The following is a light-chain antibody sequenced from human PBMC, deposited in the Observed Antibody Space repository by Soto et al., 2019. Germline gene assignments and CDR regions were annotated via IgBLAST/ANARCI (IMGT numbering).Light chain of an antibody. Sequence: RDRVTTTCRASQGLSSDLAWYQQKPGKVPKLLIYDASTLQSGVPSRFSGSGSGTDFTLTISSLQPEDVTPYCCPVSTCVLLPFSGGTKVAIK. J-gene: IGKJ4*01. CDR3: PVSTCVLLP. CDR1: QGLSSD. V-gene: IGKV1-27*01. CDR2: DAS.